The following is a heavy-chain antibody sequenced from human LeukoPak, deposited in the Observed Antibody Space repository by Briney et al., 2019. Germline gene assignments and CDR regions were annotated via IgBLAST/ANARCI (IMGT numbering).Heavy chain of an antibody. CDR3: ARDPNLGYSSSWYPPDY. CDR1: GYTFTSYA. V-gene: IGHV1-3*01. J-gene: IGHJ4*02. Sequence: ASVKVSCKASGYTFTSYAMHWVRQAPGQRLEWMGWINAGNGNTKYSQKLQGRVTITRDTSASTAYMELSSLRSEDTAVYYCARDPNLGYSSSWYPPDYWGQGTLVTVSS. D-gene: IGHD6-13*01. CDR2: INAGNGNT.